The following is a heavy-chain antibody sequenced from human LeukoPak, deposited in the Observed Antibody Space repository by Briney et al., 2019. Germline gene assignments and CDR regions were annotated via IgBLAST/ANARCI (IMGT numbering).Heavy chain of an antibody. Sequence: PSETLSLTCAVSGYSISSGYYWGWIRQPPGKGLEWIGSIYHSGSPYYNPSLKSRVTISVDTSKNQFSLKLSSVTAADTAVYYCARHRGIAARRFVGYFDYWGQGTLVTVSS. CDR1: GYSISSGYY. D-gene: IGHD6-6*01. CDR3: ARHRGIAARRFVGYFDY. V-gene: IGHV4-38-2*01. J-gene: IGHJ4*02. CDR2: IYHSGSP.